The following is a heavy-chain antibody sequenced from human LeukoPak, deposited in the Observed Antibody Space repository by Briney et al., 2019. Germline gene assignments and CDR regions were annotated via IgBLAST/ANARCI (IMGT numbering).Heavy chain of an antibody. J-gene: IGHJ6*03. CDR1: GFTFDDYG. Sequence: PGGSLRLSCAASGFTFDDYGMSWVRQAPGKGLEWVSGINLNGGSTVYADSVKRRFTISRDNAKNSLYLQMNSLRAEDTALYYCARNYYYYMDVWGKGTTVTVSS. CDR2: INLNGGST. CDR3: ARNYYYYMDV. V-gene: IGHV3-20*04.